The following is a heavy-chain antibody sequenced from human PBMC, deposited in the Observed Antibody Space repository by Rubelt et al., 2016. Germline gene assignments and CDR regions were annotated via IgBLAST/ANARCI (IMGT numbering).Heavy chain of an antibody. Sequence: EVQLVGSGGGLVQPGGSLRLSCVTSGFTFTDYWMSWVRQAPGKGLEWVANIKQEGTEKHNVDYVKGRFTISRDNTNNLLYLQMNGLRAEDTAVYYCARFRGLEIWGQGTMVTVSS. CDR1: GFTFTDYW. D-gene: IGHD6-25*01. CDR3: ARFRGLEI. CDR2: IKQEGTEK. J-gene: IGHJ3*02. V-gene: IGHV3-7*01.